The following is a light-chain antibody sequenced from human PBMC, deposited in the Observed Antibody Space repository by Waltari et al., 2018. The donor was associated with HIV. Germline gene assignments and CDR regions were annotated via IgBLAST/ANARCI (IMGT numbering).Light chain of an antibody. J-gene: IGKJ2*01. CDR1: QGISNF. V-gene: IGKV1-9*01. Sequence: DIQLTQSPSFLSASVGDRVTITCRASQGISNFLAWYQERPGKAPKLLIYAASTLHTGVPSRFRGSGSGSEFILTISSLQPEDFATYYCQHFDSYPYSFGQGTKLEIK. CDR3: QHFDSYPYS. CDR2: AAS.